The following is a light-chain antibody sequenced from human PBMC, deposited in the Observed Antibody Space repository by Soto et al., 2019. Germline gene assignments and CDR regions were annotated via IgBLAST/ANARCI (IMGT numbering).Light chain of an antibody. J-gene: IGKJ5*01. CDR3: QQYGNSPIT. CDR2: AAS. V-gene: IGKV3-20*01. CDR1: QSLSSN. Sequence: FVRTQVPSTLSVAPGARATLTCRASQSLSSNLAWYQQKLGQAPRLLIYAASTRATGIADGFSGSGAGLDFTLTISRLEPEDFAVYYCQQYGNSPITFGQGTRLEIK.